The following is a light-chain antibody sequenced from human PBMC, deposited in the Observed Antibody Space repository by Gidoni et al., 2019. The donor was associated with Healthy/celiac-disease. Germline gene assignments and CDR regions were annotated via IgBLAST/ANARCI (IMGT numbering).Light chain of an antibody. CDR1: SLRSHY. CDR3: NSRDSSGNHLV. Sequence: SSELTQDPAVSVALGQTVRITCSGDSLRSHYASCEQQKPGQAPVLVIYGKNNRPSVIPHRFSGSSSGNTASLTITGAQAEDEADYYCNSRDSSGNHLVFGGGTKLTVL. CDR2: GKN. J-gene: IGLJ2*01. V-gene: IGLV3-19*01.